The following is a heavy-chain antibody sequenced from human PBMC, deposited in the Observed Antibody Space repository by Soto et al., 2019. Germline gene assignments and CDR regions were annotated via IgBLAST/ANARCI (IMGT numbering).Heavy chain of an antibody. CDR1: GGTFSSYA. D-gene: IGHD5-18*01. Sequence: SVKVSCKASGGTFSSYAISWVRQAPGQGLEWMGGIIPIFGTANYAQKFQGRVTITADESTSTAYMELSSLRSEDTAVYYCARAPEGGYSYGTTRYYFDYWGQGTLVTAPQ. CDR2: IIPIFGTA. V-gene: IGHV1-69*13. CDR3: ARAPEGGYSYGTTRYYFDY. J-gene: IGHJ4*02.